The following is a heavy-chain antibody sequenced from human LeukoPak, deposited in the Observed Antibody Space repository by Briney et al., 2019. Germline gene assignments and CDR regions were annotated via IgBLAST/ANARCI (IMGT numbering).Heavy chain of an antibody. V-gene: IGHV4-59*01. Sequence: SETLSLTCTVSGGFISSYCWSWIRQPPGKGLEWIGYIYYSGSTNYNPSLKSRVTISVDTSKTQFSLKLSSVTAADTAVYYCATEGDGSGTNAFDIWGQGTMVTVSS. J-gene: IGHJ3*02. CDR3: ATEGDGSGTNAFDI. CDR1: GGFISSYC. CDR2: IYYSGST. D-gene: IGHD3-10*01.